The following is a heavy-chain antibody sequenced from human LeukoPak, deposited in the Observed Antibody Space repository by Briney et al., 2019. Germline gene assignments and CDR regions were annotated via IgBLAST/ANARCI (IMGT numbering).Heavy chain of an antibody. CDR3: ARAQLELRP. CDR1: GDSISTSNSY. J-gene: IGHJ5*02. D-gene: IGHD1-7*01. Sequence: SETLSLTCTVSGDSISTSNSYWGWIRQPPGKGLEWIGSIYYSGNTYYNASLKSRVTISVDKSKNQFSLKLSSVTAADTAVYYCARAQLELRPWGQGTLVTVSS. V-gene: IGHV4-39*07. CDR2: IYYSGNT.